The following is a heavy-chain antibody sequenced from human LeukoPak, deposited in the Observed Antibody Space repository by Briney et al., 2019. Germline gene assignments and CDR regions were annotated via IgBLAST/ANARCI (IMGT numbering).Heavy chain of an antibody. D-gene: IGHD3-10*01. CDR2: IYYSGST. Sequence: SETLSLTCTVSGGSISSGGYYWSWIRQHPGKGLEWIGYIYYSGSTYYNPSLKSRVTISVDTSKNQFSLKLSSVTAADTAVYYCARGARGWGYGSTHYYYYTDVWGKGTTVTVSS. CDR1: GGSISSGGYY. V-gene: IGHV4-31*03. J-gene: IGHJ6*03. CDR3: ARGARGWGYGSTHYYYYTDV.